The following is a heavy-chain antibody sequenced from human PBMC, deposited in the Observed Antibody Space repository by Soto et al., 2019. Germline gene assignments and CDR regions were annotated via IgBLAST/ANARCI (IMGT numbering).Heavy chain of an antibody. CDR2: ISAYNGNT. V-gene: IGHV1-18*01. D-gene: IGHD2-2*02. Sequence: QVQLVQSGAEVKKPGASVKVSCKASGYTFTSYGISWVRQAPGQGLEWIGWISAYNGNTNYAQKLQVRVTMTTDTSTSTAYGELRRLRSDDAAVYYCARVNWGYCSSTGCYTGTVVWGQGTTVTVSS. J-gene: IGHJ6*02. CDR1: GYTFTSYG. CDR3: ARVNWGYCSSTGCYTGTVV.